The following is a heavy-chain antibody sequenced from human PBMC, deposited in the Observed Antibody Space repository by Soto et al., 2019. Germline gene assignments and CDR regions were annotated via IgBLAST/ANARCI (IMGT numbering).Heavy chain of an antibody. V-gene: IGHV1-2*04. CDR3: ARATYTPWYSPTFAMDV. CDR1: GYSFTDYH. CDR2: INPKSGGT. J-gene: IGHJ6*02. D-gene: IGHD2-15*01. Sequence: GASVKVSCKASGYSFTDYHIHWVRQAPGQGLEWLGRINPKSGGTSTAQKFQGWVTMTTDTSISTASMELTRLISDDTAIYYCARATYTPWYSPTFAMDVWGQGTTVTVSS.